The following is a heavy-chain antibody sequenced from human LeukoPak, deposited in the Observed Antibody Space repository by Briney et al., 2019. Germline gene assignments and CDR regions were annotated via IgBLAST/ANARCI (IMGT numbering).Heavy chain of an antibody. Sequence: PSQTLSLTCAVSGGSISSGGYSWSWIRQPPGKGLEWIGYIYHSGSTYYNPSLKSRVTISVDRSKNQFSLKLSSVTAADTAVYYCARATIYFDYWGQGTLVTVS. D-gene: IGHD2-2*01. CDR3: ARATIYFDY. CDR1: GGSISSGGYS. J-gene: IGHJ4*02. CDR2: IYHSGST. V-gene: IGHV4-30-2*01.